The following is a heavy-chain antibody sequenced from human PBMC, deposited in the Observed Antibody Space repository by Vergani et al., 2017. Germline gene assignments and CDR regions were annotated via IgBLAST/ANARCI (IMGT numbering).Heavy chain of an antibody. D-gene: IGHD2-2*01. J-gene: IGHJ6*03. Sequence: QVQLQESGPGLVKPSETLSLTCTVSGCSISSYYWSWIRQPPGQGLEWIGYIYYSGSTNYNPPLNSRVTIPVDTSKNQYSLKLSSVTAADTAVDYCARGVGCSSTSCYQFDYYYYYMDVWGKGTTVTVSS. V-gene: IGHV4-59*01. CDR1: GCSISSYY. CDR3: ARGVGCSSTSCYQFDYYYYYMDV. CDR2: IYYSGST.